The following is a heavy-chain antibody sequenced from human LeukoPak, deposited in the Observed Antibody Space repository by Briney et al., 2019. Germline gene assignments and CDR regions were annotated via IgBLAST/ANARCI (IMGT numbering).Heavy chain of an antibody. CDR2: IIPIFGTA. J-gene: IGHJ6*02. CDR1: GGTFTNYA. CDR3: ARDESNILTGASYYYYGMDV. D-gene: IGHD3-9*01. Sequence: GASVKVSCKASGGTFTNYAISWVRQAPGQGLEWMGGIIPIFGTANYAQKFQGRVTITADESTSTAYMELSSLRSEDTAIYYCARDESNILTGASYYYYGMDVWGQGTTVTVSS. V-gene: IGHV1-69*13.